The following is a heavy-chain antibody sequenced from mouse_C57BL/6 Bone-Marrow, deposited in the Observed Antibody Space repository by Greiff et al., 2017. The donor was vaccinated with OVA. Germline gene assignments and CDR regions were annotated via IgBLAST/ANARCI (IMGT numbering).Heavy chain of an antibody. J-gene: IGHJ3*01. V-gene: IGHV1-81*01. Sequence: VKLMESGAELARPGASVKLSCKASGYTFTSYGISWVKQRTGQGLEWIGEIYPRSGNTYYNEQFKGKATLTADKSSSTAYMELRRLTSADSAVDFCARGGFEAWFAYWGQGTLVTVSA. CDR2: IYPRSGNT. CDR3: ARGGFEAWFAY. CDR1: GYTFTSYG.